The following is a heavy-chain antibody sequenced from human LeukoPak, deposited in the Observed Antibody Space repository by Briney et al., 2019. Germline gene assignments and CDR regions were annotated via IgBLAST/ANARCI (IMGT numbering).Heavy chain of an antibody. V-gene: IGHV3-21*01. D-gene: IGHD5-12*01. CDR1: GFPFSSYN. J-gene: IGHJ4*02. CDR2: ISRSSNNI. CDR3: ARDVALGAADY. Sequence: PGGSLRLSCAASGFPFSSYNMNWVRQAPGKGLEWVSYISRSSNNIYYADSVKGRFTISRDNAKNSLYLQMNSLTVEDTAVYYCARDVALGAADYWGQGTLVTVSS.